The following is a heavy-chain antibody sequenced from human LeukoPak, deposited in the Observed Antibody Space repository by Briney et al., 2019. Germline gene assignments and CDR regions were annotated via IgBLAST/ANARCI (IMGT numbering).Heavy chain of an antibody. D-gene: IGHD1-26*01. V-gene: IGHV1-8*03. CDR1: GYTFTSYD. J-gene: IGHJ4*02. CDR2: MNPNSGNT. CDR3: ARVYSGSYLPDY. Sequence: ASVKVSCKASGYTFTSYDINWVRQATGQGLEWMGWMNPNSGNTGYAQKFQGRVTITRNTSISTAYMELSSLRSEDTAVYYCARVYSGSYLPDYWGQGTLVTVSS.